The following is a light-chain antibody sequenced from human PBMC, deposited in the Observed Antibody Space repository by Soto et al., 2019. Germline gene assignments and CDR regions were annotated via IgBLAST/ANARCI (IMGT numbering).Light chain of an antibody. V-gene: IGKV3-15*01. CDR2: DVS. J-gene: IGKJ5*01. CDR1: QGVTTN. Sequence: VMTQTPANLSVSPDERDTLSCRAGQGVTTNFAWYQQKSGQSPRLLIYDVSIRATGVPARFSATGSETDYALTISGRQSEDSAVYFCQRYNTGPCSFGQGTRLEI. CDR3: QRYNTGPCS.